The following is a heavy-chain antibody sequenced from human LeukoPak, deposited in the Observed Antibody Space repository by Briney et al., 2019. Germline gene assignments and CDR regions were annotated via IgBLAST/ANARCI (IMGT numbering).Heavy chain of an antibody. V-gene: IGHV5-51*01. Sequence: GESLQISCKGSGYRFTSDWIGWVRQMPGKGLEWMGIIYPGDFDTRYSPSFQGQVTISADKSISSAYLQWSSLKASDTAMYYCARLLGPMVARGYFDFWGQGTLVTVSS. CDR3: ARLLGPMVARGYFDF. J-gene: IGHJ4*02. CDR1: GYRFTSDW. D-gene: IGHD2-15*01. CDR2: IYPGDFDT.